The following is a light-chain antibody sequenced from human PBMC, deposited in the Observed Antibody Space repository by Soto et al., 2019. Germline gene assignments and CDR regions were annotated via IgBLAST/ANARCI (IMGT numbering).Light chain of an antibody. J-gene: IGLJ1*01. Sequence: TKTAAVCRSPGHSITLSSNKTSSDVGGYNSVSWYQHHPGKAPKLIIYDVTSRPSGVSIRFSGSKSDNTASLTISGLQPEDEADYHCSSYTTSNTRQTVFGTGTKVTVL. V-gene: IGLV2-14*03. CDR2: DVT. CDR3: SSYTTSNTRQTV. CDR1: SSDVGGYNS.